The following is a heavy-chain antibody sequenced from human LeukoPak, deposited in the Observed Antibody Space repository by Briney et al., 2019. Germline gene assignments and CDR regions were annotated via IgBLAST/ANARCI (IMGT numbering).Heavy chain of an antibody. CDR3: AKGHSSSWYYFNY. Sequence: GGSLRLSCAASGFTFSSYAMSWVRQAPGKGLEWVSAISGSGGSTYYADSVKGRFTIPRDNSKNTLYLQMNSLRAEDTAVYYCAKGHSSSWYYFNYWGQGTLVTVSS. V-gene: IGHV3-23*01. D-gene: IGHD6-13*01. CDR2: ISGSGGST. J-gene: IGHJ4*02. CDR1: GFTFSSYA.